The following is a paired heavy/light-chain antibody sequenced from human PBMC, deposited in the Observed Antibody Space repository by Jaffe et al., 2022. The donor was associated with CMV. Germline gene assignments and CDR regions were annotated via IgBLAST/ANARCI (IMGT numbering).Light chain of an antibody. J-gene: IGLJ2*01. CDR3: SSYAGSNNV. CDR2: EVN. CDR1: SSDVGGYNY. Sequence: QSALTQPPSASGSPGQSVTISCTGTSSDVGGYNYVSWYQQHPGKAPKLMIYEVNKRPSGVPDRFSGSKSGNMASLTVSGLQAEDEADYYCSSYAGSNNVFGGGTKLTVL. V-gene: IGLV2-8*01.
Heavy chain of an antibody. CDR1: GFTFSSSG. Sequence: QVHLVESGGGVVQPGRSLRLSCAASGFTFSSSGMHWVRQAPGKGLEWVALIWYDGNDEYYADSVKGRFTISRDNSKNTLFLQMNSLRVEDTAIYYCARDRTSRGYTIDYWGQGTLVTVPS. CDR2: IWYDGNDE. D-gene: IGHD6-13*01. CDR3: ARDRTSRGYTIDY. J-gene: IGHJ4*02. V-gene: IGHV3-33*01.